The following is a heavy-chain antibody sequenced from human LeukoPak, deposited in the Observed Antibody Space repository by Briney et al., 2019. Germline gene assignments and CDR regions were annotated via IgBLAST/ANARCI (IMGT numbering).Heavy chain of an antibody. V-gene: IGHV3-33*01. Sequence: GGSLRLSCAASGFTFSSYGMHWVRQAPGKGLEWVAVIWYDGSNKYYADSVKGRFTISRDNSKNTLYLQMNSLRAEDTAAYYCARDGFTMIVVGWYFDLWGRGTLVTVSS. CDR3: ARDGFTMIVVGWYFDL. D-gene: IGHD3-22*01. J-gene: IGHJ2*01. CDR1: GFTFSSYG. CDR2: IWYDGSNK.